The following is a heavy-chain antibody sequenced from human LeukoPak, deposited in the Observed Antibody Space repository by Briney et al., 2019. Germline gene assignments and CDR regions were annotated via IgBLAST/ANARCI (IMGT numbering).Heavy chain of an antibody. D-gene: IGHD1/OR15-1a*01. CDR2: IYSDNT. V-gene: IGHV3-53*01. CDR3: ALGTSTTYGLGN. Sequence: GGSLRLSCTVSGFTVSSNSMSWVRQAPGKGLEWVSFIYSDNTHYSDSVKGRFTISRDNSKNTLYLQMNSLRAEDTAVYYCALGTSTTYGLGNWGQGTLVIVSS. J-gene: IGHJ4*02. CDR1: GFTVSSNS.